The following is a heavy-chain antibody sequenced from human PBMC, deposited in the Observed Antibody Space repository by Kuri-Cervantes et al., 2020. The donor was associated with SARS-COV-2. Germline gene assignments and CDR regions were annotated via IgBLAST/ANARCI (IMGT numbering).Heavy chain of an antibody. CDR3: ARSRIAVADWYFDL. CDR1: GGSISSSSYY. V-gene: IGHV4-39*01. Sequence: SETLSLTCTVSGGSISSSSYYWGWIRQPPGKGLEWIGSMYHSGSTYYNPSLKSRLTISVDTSKNQFSLKLSSVTAADTAVYYCARSRIAVADWYFDLWGLGTLVTVSS. D-gene: IGHD6-19*01. CDR2: MYHSGST. J-gene: IGHJ2*01.